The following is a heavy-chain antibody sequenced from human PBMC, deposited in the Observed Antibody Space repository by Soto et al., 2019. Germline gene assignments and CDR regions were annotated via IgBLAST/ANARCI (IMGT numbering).Heavy chain of an antibody. J-gene: IGHJ3*02. Sequence: QVQLVQSGAEVKKPGASVKVSCKASGYTFTDYFLHWVRQAPGQGLEWMGWVNPNSGGTSYAQKFQDWVTMTRDTSINTAYMEWSRLRSDDTALYFCARETRMTAFDIWGQGTMVTVSS. CDR1: GYTFTDYF. V-gene: IGHV1-2*04. CDR2: VNPNSGGT. CDR3: ARETRMTAFDI. D-gene: IGHD2-15*01.